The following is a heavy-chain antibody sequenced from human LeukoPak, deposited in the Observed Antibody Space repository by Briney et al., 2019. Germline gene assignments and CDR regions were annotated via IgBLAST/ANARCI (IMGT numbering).Heavy chain of an antibody. D-gene: IGHD1-1*01. CDR2: IYWDDDK. Sequence: SGPTLVDPTQTLTLTCTFSGFSLSTSGVGVGWIRQPPGKALEWLALIYWDDDKRYSPSLKSRVTITKDTSKNQVVLTMTNMDPVDTGTYYCAHRSGYNWNAVALFDPWGQGTLVTVSS. V-gene: IGHV2-5*02. CDR3: AHRSGYNWNAVALFDP. CDR1: GFSLSTSGVG. J-gene: IGHJ5*02.